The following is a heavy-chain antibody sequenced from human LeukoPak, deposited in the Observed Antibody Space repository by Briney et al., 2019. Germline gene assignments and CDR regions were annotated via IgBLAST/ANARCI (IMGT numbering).Heavy chain of an antibody. CDR2: ISYDGSNK. CDR3: AKSPLVGRSLRFLEWLDDAFDI. J-gene: IGHJ3*02. CDR1: GFTFSSYG. D-gene: IGHD3-3*01. Sequence: GGSLRLSCAASGFTFSSYGMHWVRQAPGKGLEWVAVISYDGSNKYYADSVKGRFTISRDNSKNTLYLQMNSLRAEDTAVYYCAKSPLVGRSLRFLEWLDDAFDIWGQGTMVTVSS. V-gene: IGHV3-30*18.